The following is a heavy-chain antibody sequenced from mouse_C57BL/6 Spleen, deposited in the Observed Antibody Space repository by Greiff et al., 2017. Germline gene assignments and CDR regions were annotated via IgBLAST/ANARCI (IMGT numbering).Heavy chain of an antibody. V-gene: IGHV6-6*01. CDR2: IRNKANNHAT. CDR3: TRDGSYGYFDV. J-gene: IGHJ1*03. D-gene: IGHD2-3*01. Sequence: EVQLQESGGGLVQPGGSMKLSCAASGFTFSDAWMDWVRQSPEKGLEWVAEIRNKANNHATYYAESVKGRFTISRDDSKSSVYLQMNSLRAEDTGIYYCTRDGSYGYFDVWGTGTTVTVSS. CDR1: GFTFSDAW.